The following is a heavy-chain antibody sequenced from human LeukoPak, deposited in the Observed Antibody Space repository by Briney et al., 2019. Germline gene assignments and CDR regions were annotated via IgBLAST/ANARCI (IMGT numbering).Heavy chain of an antibody. CDR1: NGSISSHY. V-gene: IGHV4-4*07. CDR2: IYSSGYT. CDR3: ARGGGWWLLLRDNWFDP. D-gene: IGHD3-22*01. J-gene: IGHJ5*02. Sequence: SETLSLTCTVSNGSISSHYWSWIRQPPGKGLEWIGLIYSSGYTNYNPSLKSRVTMSVDTSKNQFSLKLSSVTAADTAVYYCARGGGWWLLLRDNWFDPWGQGTLVTVSS.